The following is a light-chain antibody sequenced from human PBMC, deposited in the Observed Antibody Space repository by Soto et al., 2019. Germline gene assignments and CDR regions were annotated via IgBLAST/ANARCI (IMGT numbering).Light chain of an antibody. CDR1: HSVTKY. Sequence: EFVLTQSPGTLSLSPGERATLSFRASHSVTKYLAWYKQKPGQAPRLLIYDTSNRATGIPARFSGSGSGTDFTLTISSLESEDSGIYYCQQRYNWLTFGGGTKVDI. CDR2: DTS. CDR3: QQRYNWLT. J-gene: IGKJ4*01. V-gene: IGKV3-11*01.